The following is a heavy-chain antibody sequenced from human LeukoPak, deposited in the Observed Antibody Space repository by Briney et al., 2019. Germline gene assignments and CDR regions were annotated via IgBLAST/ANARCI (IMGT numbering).Heavy chain of an antibody. CDR2: ISSSSSYI. J-gene: IGHJ4*02. D-gene: IGHD1-26*01. V-gene: IGHV3-21*01. CDR1: GFTFSSYS. CDR3: ARASGSYHRIDY. Sequence: GGSLRLSCAASGFTFSSYSMNWVRQAPGKGLEWVSSISSSSSYIYYADSVKGRFTISRDNAKNSLYLQMNSLRAEDTAVYYCARASGSYHRIDYWGQRTLVTVSS.